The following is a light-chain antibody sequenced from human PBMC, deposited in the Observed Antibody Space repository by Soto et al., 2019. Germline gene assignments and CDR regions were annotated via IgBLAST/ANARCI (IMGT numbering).Light chain of an antibody. J-gene: IGKJ1*01. CDR1: QSVSNNY. V-gene: IGKV3-11*01. CDR2: GVS. CDR3: QHHSNWFSWS. Sequence: EIVLTQSPGTLSLSPGERATLSCRASQSVSNNYLAWYQHKPGQAPRLLIYGVSNRATGIPARFSGSGSGTDFTLTISSLEPEDFAVYFCQHHSNWFSWSFGQGTKVDIK.